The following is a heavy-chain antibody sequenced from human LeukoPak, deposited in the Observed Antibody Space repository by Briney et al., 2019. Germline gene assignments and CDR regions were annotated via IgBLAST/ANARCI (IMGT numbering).Heavy chain of an antibody. CDR2: IIPIFGTA. V-gene: IGHV1-69*01. CDR1: GGNFSSYA. D-gene: IGHD3-10*01. J-gene: IGHJ5*02. Sequence: SVKVFCKASGGNFSSYAISWVRQAPGQGLEWMGGIIPIFGTANYAQKFQGRVTITADESTSTAYMELSSLRSEDTAVYYCAGCLVRGVIIKGNWFDPWGQGTLVTVSS. CDR3: AGCLVRGVIIKGNWFDP.